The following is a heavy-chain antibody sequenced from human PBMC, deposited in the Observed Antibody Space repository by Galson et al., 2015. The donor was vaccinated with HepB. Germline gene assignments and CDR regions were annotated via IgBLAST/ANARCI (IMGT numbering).Heavy chain of an antibody. J-gene: IGHJ6*03. D-gene: IGHD2-2*01. V-gene: IGHV3-30*18. Sequence: SLRLSCAASGFTFSSYGMHWVRQAPGKGLEWVAVISYGGSNKYYADSVKGRFTISRDNSKNTLYLQMNSLRAEDTAVYYCAKVGDGDCSSTSCYSYYYYYMEVWGKGTTVTVSS. CDR1: GFTFSSYG. CDR2: ISYGGSNK. CDR3: AKVGDGDCSSTSCYSYYYYYMEV.